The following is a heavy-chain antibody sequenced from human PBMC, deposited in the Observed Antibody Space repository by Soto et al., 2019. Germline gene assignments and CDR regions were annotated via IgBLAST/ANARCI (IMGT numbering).Heavy chain of an antibody. Sequence: QSRPVPCAISGDSVSINSAAWKWIRQSPSRGLELLGRTYYRSKWYNDYAVSVKSRITINPDTSKNQFSLQLNSVTPEDTAVYYCAYSSSDYYYGMDVWGQGTTVNVSS. CDR2: TYYRSKWYN. CDR1: GDSVSINSAA. CDR3: AYSSSDYYYGMDV. D-gene: IGHD6-6*01. J-gene: IGHJ6*02. V-gene: IGHV6-1*01.